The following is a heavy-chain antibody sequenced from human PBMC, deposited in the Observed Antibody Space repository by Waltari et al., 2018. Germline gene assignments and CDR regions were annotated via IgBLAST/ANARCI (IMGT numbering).Heavy chain of an antibody. V-gene: IGHV4-39*07. J-gene: IGHJ4*02. CDR3: ARDNDLLSLGY. Sequence: QLQLQESGPGLVKPSETLSLTCTVSGGSISSSSYYWGWIRQPPGKGLEWIGSIYYSGSTYYNPSLKSRITISVDTSKNQFSLKLSSVTAADTAVYYCARDNDLLSLGYWGQGTLVTVSS. CDR2: IYYSGST. CDR1: GGSISSSSYY. D-gene: IGHD2-8*01.